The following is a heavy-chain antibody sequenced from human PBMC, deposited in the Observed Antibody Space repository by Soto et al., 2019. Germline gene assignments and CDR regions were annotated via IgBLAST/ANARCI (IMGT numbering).Heavy chain of an antibody. J-gene: IGHJ4*02. Sequence: GGSLRLSCAASGFTFSSYSTNWVRQAPGKGLEWVSYISSSSSTIYYADSVKGRFTISRDNPKNSLYLQMNSLRDEDTAVYYCARDPHYDFWSGYYPGFDYWGQGTLVTVSA. CDR3: ARDPHYDFWSGYYPGFDY. CDR2: ISSSSSTI. D-gene: IGHD3-3*01. CDR1: GFTFSSYS. V-gene: IGHV3-48*02.